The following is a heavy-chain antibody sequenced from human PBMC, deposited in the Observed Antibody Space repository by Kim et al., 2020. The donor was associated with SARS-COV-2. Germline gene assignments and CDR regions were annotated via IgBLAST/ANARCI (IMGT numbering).Heavy chain of an antibody. J-gene: IGHJ4*02. Sequence: GGDTYYADSVKGRFTFYRDDSQNVWFRQMDSLRADDTALYYCGGYGAFSYWGQGTLVTVSS. D-gene: IGHD3-16*01. CDR2: GGDT. CDR3: GGYGAFSY. V-gene: IGHV3-23*01.